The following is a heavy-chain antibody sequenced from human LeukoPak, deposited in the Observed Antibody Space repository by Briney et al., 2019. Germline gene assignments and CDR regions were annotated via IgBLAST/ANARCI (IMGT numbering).Heavy chain of an antibody. V-gene: IGHV3-23*01. Sequence: GGSLRLSCAASGFSISTYAMTWVRQAPEKGLEWVSTITASGDSTYYADSVKGRFSISRDNSKNTLYLQMNSLRAEDTAIYYCAKGDDKSAWRHFGYWGQGTLVTVSS. D-gene: IGHD3-9*01. CDR3: AKGDDKSAWRHFGY. J-gene: IGHJ4*02. CDR2: ITASGDST. CDR1: GFSISTYA.